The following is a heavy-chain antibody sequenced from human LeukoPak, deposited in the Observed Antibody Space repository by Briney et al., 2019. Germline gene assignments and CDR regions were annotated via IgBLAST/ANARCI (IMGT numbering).Heavy chain of an antibody. J-gene: IGHJ4*02. D-gene: IGHD2-15*01. CDR1: GSTVSSYY. V-gene: IGHV3-66*01. CDR3: ARGGPGSSFDL. CDR2: TSSGGST. Sequence: GGSLRLSCAASGSTVSSYYMSWVRQAPGKGLEWVSFTSSGGSTYSADSVRGRFTISRDNSKNTLYLQMNSLRAEDTAVYYCARGGPGSSFDLWGQGTLVTVSS.